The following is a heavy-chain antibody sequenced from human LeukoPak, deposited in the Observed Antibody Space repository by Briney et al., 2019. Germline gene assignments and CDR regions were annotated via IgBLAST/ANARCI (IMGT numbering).Heavy chain of an antibody. V-gene: IGHV1-2*02. J-gene: IGHJ6*02. CDR2: INPNSGGT. CDR1: GYTFTGYY. CDR3: ARVPAAKEAYYYGMDV. D-gene: IGHD2-2*01. Sequence: ASVKVSCKASGYTFTGYYMHWVRQAPGQGLERMGWINPNSGGTNYAQKFQGRVTMTRDTSISTAYMELSRLRSDDTAVYYCARVPAAKEAYYYGMDVWGQGTTVTVSS.